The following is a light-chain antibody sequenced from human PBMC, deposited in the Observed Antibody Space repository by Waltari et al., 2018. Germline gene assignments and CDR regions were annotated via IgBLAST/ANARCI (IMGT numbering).Light chain of an antibody. CDR2: DKY. CDR3: GTWDDTLSAWV. J-gene: IGLJ3*02. Sequence: QSVLTQPPSVSAAPGQKVTISCSGSRSNIGTNYISWVQVLPGTAPKVLIYDKYRRPSEIPDRFSGSKSGTSATLGIIGLQTADEADYYCGTWDDTLSAWVFGGGTKLTVL. V-gene: IGLV1-51*01. CDR1: RSNIGTNY.